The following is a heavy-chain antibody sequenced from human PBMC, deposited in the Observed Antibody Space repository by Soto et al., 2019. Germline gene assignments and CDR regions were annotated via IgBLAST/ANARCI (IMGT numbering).Heavy chain of an antibody. V-gene: IGHV1-3*01. Sequence: ASVKVSCKASGYTFTSYAMHWVRQAPGQRLEWMGWINAGNGNTKYSQKFQGRVTITRDTSASTAYMELSSLRSEDTAVYYCARQGAAADPIFRNWFDPWGQGTLVTVSS. J-gene: IGHJ5*02. D-gene: IGHD6-13*01. CDR2: INAGNGNT. CDR3: ARQGAAADPIFRNWFDP. CDR1: GYTFTSYA.